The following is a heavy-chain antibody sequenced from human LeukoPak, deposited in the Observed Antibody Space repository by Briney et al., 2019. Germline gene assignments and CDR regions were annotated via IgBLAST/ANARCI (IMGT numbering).Heavy chain of an antibody. V-gene: IGHV3-74*01. J-gene: IGHJ4*02. CDR3: ARVPSSGWEGSVDY. D-gene: IGHD6-19*01. CDR1: GFTFSSYW. CDR2: INSDGGST. Sequence: GGSLRLSCAASGFTFSSYWMHWVRQAPGKGLVWVSRINSDGGSTSYADSVKGRFTISRDNAKNTLYLQMNSLRAEDTAVYYCARVPSSGWEGSVDYWGQGTLVTVSS.